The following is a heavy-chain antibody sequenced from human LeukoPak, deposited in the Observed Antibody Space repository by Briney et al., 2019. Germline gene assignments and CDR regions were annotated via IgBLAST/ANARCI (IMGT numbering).Heavy chain of an antibody. CDR1: GGSISSSSYY. V-gene: IGHV4-39*07. CDR3: ATYSSAMVHY. D-gene: IGHD3-10*01. J-gene: IGHJ4*02. Sequence: PSETLSLTCTVSGGSISSSSYYWGWIRQPPGKGLEWIGSIYYSGSTYYNPSLKSRVTISVDTSKNQFSLKLSSVTAADTAVYYCATYSSAMVHYWGREPWSPSPQ. CDR2: IYYSGST.